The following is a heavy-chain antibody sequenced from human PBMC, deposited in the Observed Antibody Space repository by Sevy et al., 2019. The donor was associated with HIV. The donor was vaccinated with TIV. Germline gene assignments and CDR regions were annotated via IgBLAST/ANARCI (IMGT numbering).Heavy chain of an antibody. CDR1: GGSITSLY. D-gene: IGHD1-26*01. CDR3: AGGNAWGRGYS. Sequence: SGTLSLTCTVSGGSITSLYWNWIRQPPGKGLEWIANIYYNGHINYNPSLMSRVTLSLDTSKNQFSLRLSSVTAADTAMYYCAGGNAWGRGYSWGQGTLVTVSS. J-gene: IGHJ4*02. V-gene: IGHV4-59*08. CDR2: IYYNGHI.